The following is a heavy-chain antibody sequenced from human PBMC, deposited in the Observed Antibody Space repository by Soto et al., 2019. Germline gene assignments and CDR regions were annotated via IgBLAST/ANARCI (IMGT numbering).Heavy chain of an antibody. D-gene: IGHD3-3*01. CDR1: GGSIRSGGYY. V-gene: IGHV4-31*03. CDR3: ARERPYYDFWSGPRYMDV. J-gene: IGHJ6*03. Sequence: PSETLSLTCTVSGGSIRSGGYYWSWIRQHPGKGLEWIGYIYYSGSTYYNPSLKSRVTISVDTSKNQFSLKLSSVTAADTAVYYCARERPYYDFWSGPRYMDVWGKGTTVTVSS. CDR2: IYYSGST.